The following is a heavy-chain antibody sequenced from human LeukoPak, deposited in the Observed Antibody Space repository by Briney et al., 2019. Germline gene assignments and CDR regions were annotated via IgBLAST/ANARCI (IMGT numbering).Heavy chain of an antibody. Sequence: GESLEISCKASGYSFTTYWIGWVRQMPGKGLEWVGIIYPGDSDTRYSPSFQGQVTISADKSITTAYLRWSSLKASDTAIYYCARPGSSGSLPFDYWGQGTLVTVSS. CDR3: ARPGSSGSLPFDY. CDR2: IYPGDSDT. D-gene: IGHD3-10*01. J-gene: IGHJ4*02. CDR1: GYSFTTYW. V-gene: IGHV5-51*01.